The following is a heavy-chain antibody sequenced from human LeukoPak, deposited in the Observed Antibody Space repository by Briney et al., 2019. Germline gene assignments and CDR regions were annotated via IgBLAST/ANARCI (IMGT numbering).Heavy chain of an antibody. CDR3: ALGPPLDTAMVILFDY. V-gene: IGHV1-69*13. D-gene: IGHD5-18*01. CDR2: IIPIFGTA. Sequence: SVKVSCKASGGTFSSYAISWVRQAPGQGLEWMGGIIPIFGTANYAQKFQGRVTITADESTSTAFMELSSLRSEDTAVYYCALGPPLDTAMVILFDYWGQGTLVTVSS. J-gene: IGHJ4*02. CDR1: GGTFSSYA.